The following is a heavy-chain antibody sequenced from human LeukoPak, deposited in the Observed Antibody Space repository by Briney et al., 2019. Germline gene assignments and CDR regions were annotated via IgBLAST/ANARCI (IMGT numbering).Heavy chain of an antibody. CDR3: ARLSGNYYFDY. CDR2: ISSSSSYI. Sequence: GGSLRLSCAASGFTFSSYSMNWVRQAPGKGLEWVSSISSSSSYIYYADSVKGRFTISRDNAKNSLYLQMNSLRADDTAVYYCARLSGNYYFDYWGQGTLVTVSS. D-gene: IGHD1-26*01. J-gene: IGHJ4*02. V-gene: IGHV3-21*04. CDR1: GFTFSSYS.